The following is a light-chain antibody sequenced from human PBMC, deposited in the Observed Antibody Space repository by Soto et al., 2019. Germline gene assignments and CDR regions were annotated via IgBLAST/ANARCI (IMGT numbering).Light chain of an antibody. CDR3: QQYNSYSWT. Sequence: DIQMTQSPSTLSASVGDTVTITCRATQNIGKWLAWHQQKPGKAPRLLIYDASTLDRGVPSRFSGSGSGTEFTLTITSLQPDDFATYYCQQYNSYSWTFGQGTKVEIK. CDR2: DAS. CDR1: QNIGKW. V-gene: IGKV1-5*01. J-gene: IGKJ1*01.